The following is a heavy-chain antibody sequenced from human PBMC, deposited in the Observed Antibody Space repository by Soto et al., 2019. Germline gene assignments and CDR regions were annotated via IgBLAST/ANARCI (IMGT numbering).Heavy chain of an antibody. CDR1: GGSFRGSY. Sequence: KAXESLYLSSLGYGGSFRGSYWGWIRQHRGKCLDWIGEINHSGSTNYNPSLKSRVTISVDTSKNQFSLKLSSVTDADTAVYYCAVKSGWYEHYAGSYPMDVWGQGTTVTVSS. J-gene: IGHJ6*02. V-gene: IGHV4-34*01. CDR3: AVKSGWYEHYAGSYPMDV. D-gene: IGHD6-19*01. CDR2: INHSGST.